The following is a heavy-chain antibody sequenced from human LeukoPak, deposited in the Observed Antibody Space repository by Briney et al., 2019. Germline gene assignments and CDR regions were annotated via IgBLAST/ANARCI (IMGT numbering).Heavy chain of an antibody. CDR2: IHHSGST. Sequence: TSETLSLTCTVSGYFISSGYYWGWIRQPPGKGLQWIGSIHHSGSTYYNPSLKSRVTISVDTSKNQFSLKLSSVTAADTAVYYCARTSSSGLVGGYYFDYWGQGTLVTVSS. CDR3: ARTSSSGLVGGYYFDY. CDR1: GYFISSGYY. D-gene: IGHD6-19*01. V-gene: IGHV4-38-2*02. J-gene: IGHJ4*02.